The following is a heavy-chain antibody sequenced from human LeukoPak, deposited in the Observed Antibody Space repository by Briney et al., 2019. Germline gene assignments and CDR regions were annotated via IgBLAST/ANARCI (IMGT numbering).Heavy chain of an antibody. J-gene: IGHJ4*02. Sequence: GGSLRLSCVGSGFTFRSHAMSWVRQAPVKGLEFVSGIYENGGTTYYADSVKGRFSISRDNSKNTLYLQMDSLRGEDTAVYYCAKDFRIGYSAHFDYWGQGALVTVSS. CDR3: AKDFRIGYSAHFDY. V-gene: IGHV3-23*01. CDR2: IYENGGTT. CDR1: GFTFRSHA. D-gene: IGHD2-21*01.